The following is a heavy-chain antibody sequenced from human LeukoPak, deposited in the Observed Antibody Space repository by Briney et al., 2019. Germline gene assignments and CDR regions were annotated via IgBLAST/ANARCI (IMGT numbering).Heavy chain of an antibody. CDR1: GFSFISYG. D-gene: IGHD4-17*01. CDR3: AKRPSDYGDYVSYFDY. CDR2: ISDDGRSK. V-gene: IGHV3-30*18. J-gene: IGHJ4*02. Sequence: GGSLRLSCAASGFSFISYGMHWVRQAPGKGLEWVGVISDDGRSKDYADSVKGRFTISRDNSKDTLYLQMNSLRDEDTAVYYCAKRPSDYGDYVSYFDYWGQGALVTVSS.